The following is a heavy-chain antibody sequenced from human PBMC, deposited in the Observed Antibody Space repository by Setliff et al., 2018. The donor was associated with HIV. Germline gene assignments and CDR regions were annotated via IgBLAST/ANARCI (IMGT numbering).Heavy chain of an antibody. CDR2: ISYSGST. V-gene: IGHV4-39*01. CDR3: ARHRQGLTGSTPGYYMDV. CDR1: GGSFSNSYYF. D-gene: IGHD1-7*01. Sequence: SETLSLTCNVSGGSFSNSYYFWGWIRLPPGKGLEWIGSISYSGSTYYNPSLKSRVTMSVDTSKNQFSLKLSSVTAADTAVYYCARHRQGLTGSTPGYYMDVWGKGTTVTVSS. J-gene: IGHJ6*03.